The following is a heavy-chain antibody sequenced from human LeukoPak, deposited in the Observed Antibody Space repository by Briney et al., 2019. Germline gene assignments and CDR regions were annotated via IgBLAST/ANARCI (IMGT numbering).Heavy chain of an antibody. CDR3: AGYCSSTSCYTNWFDH. CDR2: IIPILGIA. J-gene: IGHJ5*02. V-gene: IGHV1-69*10. CDR1: GYTFTCYY. D-gene: IGHD2-2*02. Sequence: GASVKVSCKASGYTFTCYYMHWVRQAPGQGLEWMGRIIPILGIANYAQKFQGRVTITADKSTSTAYMELSSLRSEDTAVYYCAGYCSSTSCYTNWFDHWGQGTLVTVSS.